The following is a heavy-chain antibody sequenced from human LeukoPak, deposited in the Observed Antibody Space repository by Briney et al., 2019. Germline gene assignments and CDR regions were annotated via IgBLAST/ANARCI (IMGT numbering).Heavy chain of an antibody. CDR2: IYYSGST. J-gene: IGHJ5*02. CDR3: ARAPTETKVAAAGSFDP. Sequence: SETLSLTCTVSGGSISSYYWSWIRQPPGKGLEWIGYIYYSGSTNYNPSLKSRFTISVDTSKNQFSLKLSSVTAGDTAVYYCARAPTETKVAAAGSFDPWGQGTLVTVSS. CDR1: GGSISSYY. D-gene: IGHD6-13*01. V-gene: IGHV4-59*01.